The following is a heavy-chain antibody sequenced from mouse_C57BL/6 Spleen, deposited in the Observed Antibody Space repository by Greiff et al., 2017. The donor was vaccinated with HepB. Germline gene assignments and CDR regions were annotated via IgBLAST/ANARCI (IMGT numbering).Heavy chain of an antibody. Sequence: EVKLVESGGGLVKPGGSLKLSCAASGFTFSSYAMSWVRQTPEKRLEWVGTISDGGSYTYYPDNVKGRFTISRDNAKNNLYLQMSHLKSEDTAMYYCARDGGYSPFAYWGQGTLVTVSA. J-gene: IGHJ3*01. CDR3: ARDGGYSPFAY. CDR1: GFTFSSYA. D-gene: IGHD2-12*01. CDR2: ISDGGSYT. V-gene: IGHV5-4*01.